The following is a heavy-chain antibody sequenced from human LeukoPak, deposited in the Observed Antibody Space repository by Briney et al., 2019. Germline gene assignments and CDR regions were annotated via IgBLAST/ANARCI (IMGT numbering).Heavy chain of an antibody. J-gene: IGHJ4*02. Sequence: GGSLRLSCAASEFTVSSNYMSWVRQASGKGLEWVSVIYSGGYTYYADSAKGRFTTSRDNSKNTLYLQMNSLRAEDTAIYYCAKVCGANCYYPDYWGQGAQVTVSS. CDR3: AKVCGANCYYPDY. D-gene: IGHD2-21*02. CDR2: IYSGGYT. V-gene: IGHV3-53*01. CDR1: EFTVSSNY.